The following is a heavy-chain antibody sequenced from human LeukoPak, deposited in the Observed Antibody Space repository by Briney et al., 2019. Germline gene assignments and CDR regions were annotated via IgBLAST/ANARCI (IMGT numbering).Heavy chain of an antibody. D-gene: IGHD5-24*01. CDR2: MNPNSGNT. J-gene: IGHJ5*02. CDR1: GYTFTSYD. V-gene: IGHV1-8*01. Sequence: ASVKVSCKASGYTFTSYDINWVRQATGQGLEWMGWMNPNSGNTGYAQKFQGRVTMTRNTSISTAYMELRSLRSDDTAVYYCARGGRWLQFWFDPWGQGTLVTVSS. CDR3: ARGGRWLQFWFDP.